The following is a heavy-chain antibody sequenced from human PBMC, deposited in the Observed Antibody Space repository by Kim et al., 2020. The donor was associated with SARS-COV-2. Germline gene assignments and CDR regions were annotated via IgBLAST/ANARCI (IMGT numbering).Heavy chain of an antibody. CDR3: ARLYSNTWSDALYI. J-gene: IGHJ3*02. V-gene: IGHV4-59*08. CDR2: IYYSGNT. CDR1: GGSISNYY. Sequence: SETLSLTCTVSGGSISNYYWSWIRQPPGKGLEWIGYIYYSGNTKYSPSLKSRVTISVDTSKNQFSLKLRSVTAADTAVYYCARLYSNTWSDALYIWVQGT. D-gene: IGHD5-12*01.